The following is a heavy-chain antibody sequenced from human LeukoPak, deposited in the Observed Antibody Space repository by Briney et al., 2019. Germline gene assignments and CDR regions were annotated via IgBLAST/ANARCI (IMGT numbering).Heavy chain of an antibody. J-gene: IGHJ4*02. CDR3: ARASVAGTYY. D-gene: IGHD6-19*01. Sequence: WMHXVRQAPGXGLXWVSRINSDGSSTSYADSVKGRFTISRDNAKNTLYLQMNSLRAEDTAVYYCARASVAGTYYWGQGTLVTVSS. V-gene: IGHV3-74*01. CDR2: INSDGSST. CDR1: W.